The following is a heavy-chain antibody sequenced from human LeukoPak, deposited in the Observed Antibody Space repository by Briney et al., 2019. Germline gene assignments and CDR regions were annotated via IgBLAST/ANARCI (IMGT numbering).Heavy chain of an antibody. Sequence: SETLSLTCTVSGGSISSSSYYWSWIRQPPGKGLEWIGEINHSGSTNYNPSLKSRVTISVDTSKNQFSLKLSSVTAADTAVYYCARGLWYDSSGYSYYFDYWGQGTLVTVSS. D-gene: IGHD3-22*01. CDR3: ARGLWYDSSGYSYYFDY. CDR1: GGSISSSSYY. V-gene: IGHV4-39*07. CDR2: INHSGST. J-gene: IGHJ4*02.